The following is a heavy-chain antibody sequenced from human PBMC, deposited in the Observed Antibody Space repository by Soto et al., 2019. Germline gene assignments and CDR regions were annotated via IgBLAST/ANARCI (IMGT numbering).Heavy chain of an antibody. Sequence: TLSLRRSVSGVSIRSRDYYWSWIRQPPGKGLEWIGYIYYSGSTYYNPSLKSRVTISVDTSKNQFSLKLSSVTAADTAVYYCARGGPDFYYFDYWGQGTLVTGSS. CDR3: ARGGPDFYYFDY. CDR2: IYYSGST. CDR1: GVSIRSRDYY. V-gene: IGHV4-30-4*01. J-gene: IGHJ4*02.